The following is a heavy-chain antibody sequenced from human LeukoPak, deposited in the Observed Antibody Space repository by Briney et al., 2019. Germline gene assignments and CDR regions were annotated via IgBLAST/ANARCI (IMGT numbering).Heavy chain of an antibody. V-gene: IGHV4-59*01. J-gene: IGHJ3*02. Sequence: SETLSLTCTVSGGSISSYYWSWIRQPPGKGLEWIGYIYYSGNTNCNPSLKSRVTMSIDTSKNHFSLRLNSVTAADTAVYYCARVGDGTFDIWGRGTVVIVSS. D-gene: IGHD3-16*01. CDR2: IYYSGNT. CDR1: GGSISSYY. CDR3: ARVGDGTFDI.